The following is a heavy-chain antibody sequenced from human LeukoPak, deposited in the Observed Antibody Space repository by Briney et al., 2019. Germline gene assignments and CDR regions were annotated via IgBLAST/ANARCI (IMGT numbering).Heavy chain of an antibody. Sequence: ASVKVSCKASGYTFTTYDINWVRQAAGQGLEWMGWMNPNSGNTGYAQKFQGRLTITRDASISTAYMELSSLRSDDTAVYYCARTKPKKSKMKNWGQGTRVTVS. J-gene: IGHJ4*02. CDR1: GYTFTTYD. CDR2: MNPNSGNT. CDR3: ARTKPKKSKMKN. V-gene: IGHV1-8*03.